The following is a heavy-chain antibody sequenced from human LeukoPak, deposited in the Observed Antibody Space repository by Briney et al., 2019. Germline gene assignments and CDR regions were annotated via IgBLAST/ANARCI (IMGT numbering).Heavy chain of an antibody. D-gene: IGHD6-19*01. CDR3: AKDQTVAVAGPFDN. J-gene: IGHJ4*02. CDR1: GGSISSDY. CDR2: MYYSGST. V-gene: IGHV4-59*01. Sequence: SETLSLTCTVSGGSISSDYWSWIRQPPGKGLEWIGYMYYSGSTSYNPSLKSRVTISVDTSKNQFSLKVTSVTAADTAVYYCAKDQTVAVAGPFDNWGQGTLVTVSS.